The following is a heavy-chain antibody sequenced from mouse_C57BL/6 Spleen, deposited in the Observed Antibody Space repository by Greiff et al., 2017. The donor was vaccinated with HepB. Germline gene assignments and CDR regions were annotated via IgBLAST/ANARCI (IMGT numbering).Heavy chain of an antibody. J-gene: IGHJ1*03. CDR3: ARGGTTVVDWYFDV. Sequence: VQLQQSGAELVKPGASVKLSCKASGYTFTSYWMHWVKQRPGQGLEWIGMIHPNSGSTNYNEKFKSKATLTVDKSSSTAYMQLSSLTSEDSAVYYCARGGTTVVDWYFDVWGTGTTVTVSS. CDR2: IHPNSGST. CDR1: GYTFTSYW. V-gene: IGHV1-64*01. D-gene: IGHD1-1*01.